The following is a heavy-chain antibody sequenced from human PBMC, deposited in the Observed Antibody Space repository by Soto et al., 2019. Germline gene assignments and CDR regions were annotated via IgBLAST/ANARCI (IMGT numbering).Heavy chain of an antibody. Sequence: PGGSLRLSCAASGFTFSSYEMNWVRQAPGKGLEWVSYISSSGSTIYYADSVKGRFTISRDNAKNSLYLQMNSLRAEDTAVYYCXRGPDIVLMLYAYGMDVWGQGTTVTVSS. D-gene: IGHD2-8*01. CDR1: GFTFSSYE. J-gene: IGHJ6*02. V-gene: IGHV3-48*03. CDR3: XRGPDIVLMLYAYGMDV. CDR2: ISSSGSTI.